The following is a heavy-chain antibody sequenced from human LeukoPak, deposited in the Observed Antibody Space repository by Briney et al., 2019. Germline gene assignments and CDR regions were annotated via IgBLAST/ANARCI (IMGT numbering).Heavy chain of an antibody. Sequence: GGSLRLSCAASGFTFSTYGMHWVRQAPGKGLEWMTFIQAGGDEKYYAESVKGRFTVSRDNSKNTLYLQMNSLRAEDTAVYYCARDTPGYGGDDVDYWGQGALVTVSS. V-gene: IGHV3-30*02. D-gene: IGHD4-23*01. CDR1: GFTFSTYG. J-gene: IGHJ4*02. CDR2: IQAGGDEK. CDR3: ARDTPGYGGDDVDY.